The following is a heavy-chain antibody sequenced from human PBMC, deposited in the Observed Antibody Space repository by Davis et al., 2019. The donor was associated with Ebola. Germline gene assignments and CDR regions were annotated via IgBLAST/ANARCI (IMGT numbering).Heavy chain of an antibody. Sequence: GESLKISCAASGFTFSSYWMHWVRQAPGKGLVWVSRINSDGSSTSYADSVKGRFTISRDNAKNTLYLQMNSLRAEDTAVYYCARVWGRGYSGYDPFGMDVWGKGTTVTVSS. CDR2: INSDGSST. V-gene: IGHV3-74*01. CDR3: ARVWGRGYSGYDPFGMDV. CDR1: GFTFSSYW. J-gene: IGHJ6*04. D-gene: IGHD5-12*01.